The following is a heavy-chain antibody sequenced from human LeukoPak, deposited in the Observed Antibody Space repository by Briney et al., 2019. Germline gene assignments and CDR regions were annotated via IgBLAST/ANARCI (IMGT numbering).Heavy chain of an antibody. CDR1: GGTFSSYA. V-gene: IGHV1-69*13. CDR2: IIPIFGTA. J-gene: IGHJ4*02. CDR3: ASACYDSSGYYLKIDY. Sequence: SVKVSCKASGGTFSSYAISWVRQAPGQGLEWMGGIIPIFGTANYAQKFQGRVTITADESTSTAYMELSSLRSEDTAVYYCASACYDSSGYYLKIDYWGQGTLVTVSS. D-gene: IGHD3-22*01.